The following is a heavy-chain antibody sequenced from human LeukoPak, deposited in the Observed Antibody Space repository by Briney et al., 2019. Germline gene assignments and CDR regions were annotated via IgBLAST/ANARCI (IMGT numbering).Heavy chain of an antibody. D-gene: IGHD6-19*01. J-gene: IGHJ4*02. CDR1: GYSFTSYW. CDR3: ARPTLYSSGWGGTDY. Sequence: GESLKISCKGSGYSFTSYWIGWVRQMPGKGLEWMGIIYPGDSDTRYSPSFQGQVTISADKSISTAYLQSSSLKASDTAMYYCARPTLYSSGWGGTDYWGQGTLVTVSS. V-gene: IGHV5-51*01. CDR2: IYPGDSDT.